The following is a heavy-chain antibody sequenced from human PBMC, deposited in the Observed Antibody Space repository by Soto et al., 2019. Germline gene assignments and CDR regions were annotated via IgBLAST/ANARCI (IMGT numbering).Heavy chain of an antibody. Sequence: GESLNISCKGSGYSFTLYWITWVRQMPGKGLEWMGRIDPSDSYTNYSPSFQGRFTISRDNSRNTLYMQMNSLRAEDTALYYCAKKFSYDSGTYLYHFDCWGQGTLVTVSS. D-gene: IGHD3-10*01. J-gene: IGHJ4*02. V-gene: IGHV5-10-1*01. CDR2: IDPSDSYT. CDR3: AKKFSYDSGTYLYHFDC. CDR1: GYSFTLYW.